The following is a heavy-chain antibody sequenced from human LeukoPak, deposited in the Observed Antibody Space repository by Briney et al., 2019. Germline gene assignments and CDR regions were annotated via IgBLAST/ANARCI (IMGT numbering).Heavy chain of an antibody. CDR1: GGSISSHY. D-gene: IGHD6-13*01. Sequence: SETLSLTCTVSGGSISSHYWSWIRQPPGKGLEWIGYIYYSGSTDYNPSLKSRVTISVDTSKNQFSLKLSSVTAADTAVYFCARVTKQLVRYYYYCMDVWGTGTTVTVSS. J-gene: IGHJ6*03. CDR2: IYYSGST. V-gene: IGHV4-59*11. CDR3: ARVTKQLVRYYYYCMDV.